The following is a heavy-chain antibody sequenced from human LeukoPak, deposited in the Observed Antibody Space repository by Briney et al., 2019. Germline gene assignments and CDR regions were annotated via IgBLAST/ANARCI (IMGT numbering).Heavy chain of an antibody. V-gene: IGHV3-48*03. D-gene: IGHD3-22*01. CDR1: GFTFSSYE. Sequence: GGSLRLSCAASGFTFSSYEMNWVRQAPGKGLEWVSYISSSGSTIYYADSVKGRSTISRDNAKNSLYLQMNSLRAEDTAVYYCASNYDSSGYYSGYWGQGTLVTVSS. CDR3: ASNYDSSGYYSGY. CDR2: ISSSGSTI. J-gene: IGHJ4*02.